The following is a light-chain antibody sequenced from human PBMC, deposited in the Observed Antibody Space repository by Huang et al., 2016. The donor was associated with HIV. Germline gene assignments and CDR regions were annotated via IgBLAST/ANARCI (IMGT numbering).Light chain of an antibody. CDR3: QQRTTWPALT. Sequence: EIVLTQSPATLSLSPGERATLSCRASQSVGSSLAWYQQRRGQAPRLLIYDASNRATGIPARFSGSGSGTDFTLTITSLEPEDFAVYVCQQRTTWPALTFGGGTKVEIK. V-gene: IGKV3-11*01. CDR1: QSVGSS. CDR2: DAS. J-gene: IGKJ4*01.